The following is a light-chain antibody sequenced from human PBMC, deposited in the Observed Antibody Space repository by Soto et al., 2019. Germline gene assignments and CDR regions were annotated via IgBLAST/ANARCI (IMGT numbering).Light chain of an antibody. CDR1: QIITTW. J-gene: IGKJ1*01. Sequence: DIQITQSPSTLSASVGDRVVITCRASQIITTWLAWYQQKPGKAPKLLIYDASSLESGVPSRFSGSGSGTEFTLTISRLQPDDFATYYCQQYNDSWTFGQGTKVDIK. V-gene: IGKV1-5*01. CDR3: QQYNDSWT. CDR2: DAS.